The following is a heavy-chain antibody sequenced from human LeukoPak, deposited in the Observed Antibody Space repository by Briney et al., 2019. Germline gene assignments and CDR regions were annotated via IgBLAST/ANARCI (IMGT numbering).Heavy chain of an antibody. CDR3: ARVVSRDY. V-gene: IGHV3-30*03. CDR1: GFTFSSYG. Sequence: SGGSLRLSCAASGFTFSSYGMHWVRQAPGKGLEWVAVISYDGSNKYYADSVKGRFTISRDNSKNTLYLQMNSLRAEDTAVYYCARVVSRDYWGQGTLVTVSS. CDR2: ISYDGSNK. J-gene: IGHJ4*02. D-gene: IGHD3-22*01.